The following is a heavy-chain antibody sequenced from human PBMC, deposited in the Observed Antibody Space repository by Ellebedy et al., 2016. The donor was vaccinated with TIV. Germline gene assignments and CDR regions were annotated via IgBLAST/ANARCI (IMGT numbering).Heavy chain of an antibody. J-gene: IGHJ4*02. D-gene: IGHD4-23*01. CDR1: GYTLMSYG. CDR2: VSPYDGNT. Sequence: AASVKVSCKASGYTLMSYGICWVRQAPGQGLEWMGWVSPYDGNTNYAQRFQGRVTMTIDTFTGTGYMELRNLRSDDTDLYYCARGFRYGSGRWPLDYWGQGTLVSVSS. CDR3: ARGFRYGSGRWPLDY. V-gene: IGHV1-18*01.